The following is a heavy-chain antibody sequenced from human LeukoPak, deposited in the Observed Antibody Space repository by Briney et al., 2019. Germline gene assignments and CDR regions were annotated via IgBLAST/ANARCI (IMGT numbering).Heavy chain of an antibody. CDR1: GFTFSSYS. D-gene: IGHD6-13*01. CDR3: ARTRSPSYSSSWPNDAFDI. CDR2: ISSSSSYI. V-gene: IGHV3-21*01. J-gene: IGHJ3*02. Sequence: GGSLRLSCAASGFTFSSYSVNWVRQAPGKGLEWVSSISSSSSYIYYADSVKGRFTISRDNAKNSLYLQMNSLRAEDTAVYYCARTRSPSYSSSWPNDAFDIWGQGTMVTVSS.